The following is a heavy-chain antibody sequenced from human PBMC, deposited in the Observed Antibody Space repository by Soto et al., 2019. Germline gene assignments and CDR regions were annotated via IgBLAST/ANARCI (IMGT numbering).Heavy chain of an antibody. CDR1: GGTFSSYA. V-gene: IGHV1-69*13. J-gene: IGHJ6*02. CDR3: ARGLVEYYGMDV. CDR2: IIPIFGTA. D-gene: IGHD1-26*01. Sequence: SVKVSCKASGGTFSSYAISWVRQAPGQGLEWMGGIIPIFGTANYAQKFQGRVTITADESTSTAYMELSSLRSEDTAVYYCARGLVEYYGMDVWGQGTTVTVSS.